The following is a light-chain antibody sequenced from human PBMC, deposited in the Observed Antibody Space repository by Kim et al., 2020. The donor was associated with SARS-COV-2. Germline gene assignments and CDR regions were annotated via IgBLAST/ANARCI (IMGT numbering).Light chain of an antibody. CDR3: QQYGSSPQT. J-gene: IGKJ1*01. Sequence: SPGERATLSCRASQSVSSSYLAWYPQKPGQAPRLLIYGASSRATGIPDRFSGSGSGTDFTLTISRLEPEDFAVYYCQQYGSSPQTFGQGTKVDIK. CDR2: GAS. CDR1: QSVSSSY. V-gene: IGKV3-20*01.